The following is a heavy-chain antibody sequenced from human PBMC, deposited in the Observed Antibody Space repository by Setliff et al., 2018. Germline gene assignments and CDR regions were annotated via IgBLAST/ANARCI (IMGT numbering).Heavy chain of an antibody. CDR3: VSDPPNSGYAFDL. D-gene: IGHD2-21*01. CDR1: GFSFSAAA. J-gene: IGHJ3*01. CDR2: IWYDGSHT. Sequence: SLRLSCAASGFSFSAAAMHWVRQAPGKGLEWVAFIWYDGSHTYYGDSVKGRFTISRDNSKNTVSLQMNSLRSDDTAVYYCVSDPPNSGYAFDLWGQGAMVTVSS. V-gene: IGHV3-33*01.